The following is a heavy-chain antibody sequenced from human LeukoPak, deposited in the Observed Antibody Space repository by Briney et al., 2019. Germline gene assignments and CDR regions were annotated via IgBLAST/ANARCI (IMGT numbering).Heavy chain of an antibody. CDR2: MNPNSGNT. CDR1: GYTFTSYN. V-gene: IGHV1-8*01. D-gene: IGHD2-2*01. J-gene: IGHJ6*03. Sequence: ASVKVSCMASGYTFTSYNINSVREATGQGRERMGWMNPNSGNTGTAQKFQGRVTMTRNTSISTAYMELSSLRSEDTAVYYCARGVSRGRRYYYYMDVWGKGTTVTVSS. CDR3: ARGVSRGRRYYYYMDV.